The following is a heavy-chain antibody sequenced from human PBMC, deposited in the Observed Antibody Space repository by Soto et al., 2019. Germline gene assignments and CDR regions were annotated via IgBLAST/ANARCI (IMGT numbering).Heavy chain of an antibody. Sequence: QVQLVQSGAAVKKPGSSVKVSCKASGDTDTNYVISWVRQAPGQGLEWMGGIFPKFGTTYSAQKLQDRLTITADESTSTVYMQRSSLRLDDTAVYYCEAEMTFGKLSVVWGQGTTVTVSS. CDR3: EAEMTFGKLSVV. V-gene: IGHV1-69*01. D-gene: IGHD3-16*02. CDR2: IFPKFGTT. CDR1: GDTDTNYV. J-gene: IGHJ6*02.